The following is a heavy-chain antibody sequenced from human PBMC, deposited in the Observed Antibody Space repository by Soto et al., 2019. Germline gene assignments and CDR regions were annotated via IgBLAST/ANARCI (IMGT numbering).Heavy chain of an antibody. Sequence: SVKVCCEASRDGFAYYYMRWLRQAPGQELGWMGRIIPILGIANYAQKFQGRVTITADKSTSTAYMELSSLRSEDTAVYYCARRKLAANYGMDVWGQGTTVTVSS. D-gene: IGHD6-13*01. J-gene: IGHJ6*02. CDR3: ARRKLAANYGMDV. CDR2: IIPILGIA. CDR1: RDGFAYYY. V-gene: IGHV1-69*10.